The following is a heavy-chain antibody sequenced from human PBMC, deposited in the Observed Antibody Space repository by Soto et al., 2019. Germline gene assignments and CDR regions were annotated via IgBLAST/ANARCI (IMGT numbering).Heavy chain of an antibody. J-gene: IGHJ3*02. CDR2: ISYDGSNK. Sequence: GGSLRLSCAASGFTFSSYAMHWVRQAPGKGLEWVAVISYDGSNKYYADSLKGRFTISRDNSKNTLYLQKNSLRAADTAVDYCGRVGNMARGVMLDAFDIWGQGTMVTVSS. D-gene: IGHD3-10*01. CDR3: GRVGNMARGVMLDAFDI. V-gene: IGHV3-30*04. CDR1: GFTFSSYA.